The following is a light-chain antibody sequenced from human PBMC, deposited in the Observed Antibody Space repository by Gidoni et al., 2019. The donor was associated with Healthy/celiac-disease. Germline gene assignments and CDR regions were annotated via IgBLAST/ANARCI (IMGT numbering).Light chain of an antibody. Sequence: SYVLPQPPSVSVAPGQTARITCGGNNIGRKSVNWYQQKPGQAPVLVVYDDSDRPSGIPERFSGSNSGNTATLTISRVEAGDEADYYCQVWDSSSDHWVFGGGTKLTVL. V-gene: IGLV3-21*02. CDR1: NIGRKS. CDR3: QVWDSSSDHWV. J-gene: IGLJ3*02. CDR2: DDS.